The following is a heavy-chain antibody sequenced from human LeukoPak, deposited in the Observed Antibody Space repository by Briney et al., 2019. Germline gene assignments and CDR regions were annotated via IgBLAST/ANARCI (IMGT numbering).Heavy chain of an antibody. J-gene: IGHJ1*01. CDR1: GFTFSTYW. D-gene: IGHD3-22*01. CDR3: ARAPSEIGGYYPEYFRH. V-gene: IGHV3-74*01. CDR2: IKSDGGT. Sequence: GGSLRLSCAASGFTFSTYWIHWVRQAPGKGLVWVSRIKSDGGTNYADSVKGRFTISRDNAKKTVSLQMNSLRPEDTGVYYCARAPSEIGGYYPEYFRHWGQGTLVTVSS.